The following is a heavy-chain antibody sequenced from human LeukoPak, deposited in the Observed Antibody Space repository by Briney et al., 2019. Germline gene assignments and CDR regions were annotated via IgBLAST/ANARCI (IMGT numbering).Heavy chain of an antibody. CDR1: GFTFSSYW. Sequence: PGGSLRLSCAASGFTFSSYWMSWVRQAPGKGLEWVANIKQDGSEKYYVDSVKGRFTISRDNAKNSLYLQMNSLRAEDTAVYYCARDHHRRLYDSQARDTFDLWGQGTMVTVSS. V-gene: IGHV3-7*01. D-gene: IGHD3-22*01. J-gene: IGHJ3*01. CDR2: IKQDGSEK. CDR3: ARDHHRRLYDSQARDTFDL.